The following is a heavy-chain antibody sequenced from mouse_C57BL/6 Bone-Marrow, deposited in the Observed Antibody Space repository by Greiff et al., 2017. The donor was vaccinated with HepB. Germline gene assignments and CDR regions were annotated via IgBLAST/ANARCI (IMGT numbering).Heavy chain of an antibody. CDR2: FTMYSDAT. J-gene: IGHJ1*03. D-gene: IGHD1-1*01. V-gene: IGHV1-49*01. CDR1: YFAFMASA. CDR3: ARRDLRTYGSSLYWYFDV. Sequence: LQESGAELVRPGSSVKLSSKDSYFAFMASAMHWVKQRPGHGLEWIGSFTMYSDATEYSENFKGKATLTANTSSSTAYMELSSLTSEDSAVYYCARRDLRTYGSSLYWYFDVWGTGTTVTVSS.